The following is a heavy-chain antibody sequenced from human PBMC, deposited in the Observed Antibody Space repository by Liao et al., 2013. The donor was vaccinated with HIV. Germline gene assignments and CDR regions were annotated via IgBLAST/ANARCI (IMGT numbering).Heavy chain of an antibody. V-gene: IGHV4-4*07. D-gene: IGHD3-16*01. J-gene: IGHJ4*02. CDR2: VYPGGRT. CDR1: GGSFSDSY. CDR3: ARDNYVWGGRYRYSLDK. Sequence: QVHLQESGPGLVKPSETLSLICAVSGGSFSDSYWSWIRQPAGKGLQWIGRVYPGGRTISAPSLKSRVTMSLDTSKNAILLKLTSVIAADSGVYFCARDNYVWGGRYRYSLDKWGQGTLVSVSS.